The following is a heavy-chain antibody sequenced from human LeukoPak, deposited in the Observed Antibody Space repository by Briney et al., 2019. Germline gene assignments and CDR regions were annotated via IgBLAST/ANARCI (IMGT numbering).Heavy chain of an antibody. CDR3: ARGSTACSSTSCPSSGYYFDY. CDR2: IYSGGST. J-gene: IGHJ4*02. Sequence: GGSLRLSCAASGFTVSSNYMSWVRQAPGKGLEWVSVIYSGGSTYYADSVEGRFTISRDNSKNTLYLQMNSLRAEDTAVYYCARGSTACSSTSCPSSGYYFDYWGQGTLVTVSS. CDR1: GFTVSSNY. D-gene: IGHD2-2*01. V-gene: IGHV3-66*02.